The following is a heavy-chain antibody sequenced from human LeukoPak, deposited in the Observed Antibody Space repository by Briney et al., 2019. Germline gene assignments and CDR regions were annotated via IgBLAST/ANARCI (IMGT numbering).Heavy chain of an antibody. CDR1: GGSFSGYY. Sequence: SETLSLTCAVYGGSFSGYYWSWIRQPPGKGLEWIGEINHSGSTNYNPSLKSRVTISVDTSKNQFSLKVSSVTAADTAVYYCARGRRVPAAIYYYYYYMDVWGKGTTVTISS. D-gene: IGHD2-2*01. CDR2: INHSGST. CDR3: ARGRRVPAAIYYYYYYMDV. V-gene: IGHV4-34*01. J-gene: IGHJ6*03.